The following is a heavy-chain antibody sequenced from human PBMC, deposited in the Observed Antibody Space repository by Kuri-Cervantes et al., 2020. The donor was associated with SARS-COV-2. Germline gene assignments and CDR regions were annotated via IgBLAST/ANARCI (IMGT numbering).Heavy chain of an antibody. CDR2: VIPMFGTT. CDR3: ARDRGVEARWEGDYYHVMDV. V-gene: IGHV1-69*06. CDR1: GYTFTGYY. Sequence: SVKVSCKASGYTFTGYYLHWVRQAPGQGLEWMGTVIPMFGTTHHAQRFQGRLTMTADTSTSIAYMTLSSLRSDDTAVYYCARDRGVEARWEGDYYHVMDVWGPGTTVTVSS. J-gene: IGHJ6*02. D-gene: IGHD1-26*01.